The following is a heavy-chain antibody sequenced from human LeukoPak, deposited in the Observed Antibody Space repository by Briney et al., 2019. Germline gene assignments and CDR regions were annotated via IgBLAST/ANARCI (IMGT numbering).Heavy chain of an antibody. J-gene: IGHJ6*02. Sequence: PGGSLRLSCAASGFTFNSFVMNWVRQAPGKGLEWVSGISGSGVSTYYADSVKGRFTISRDNSKNTLYLQMNSLRAEDTAVYYCAKRLLFGLLLKNAMDVWAKGPRSPSP. V-gene: IGHV3-23*01. D-gene: IGHD3-3*01. CDR2: ISGSGVST. CDR3: AKRLLFGLLLKNAMDV. CDR1: GFTFNSFV.